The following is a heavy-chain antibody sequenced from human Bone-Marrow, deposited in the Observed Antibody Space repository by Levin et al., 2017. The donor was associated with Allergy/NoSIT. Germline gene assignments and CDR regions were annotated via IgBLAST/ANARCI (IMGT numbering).Heavy chain of an antibody. J-gene: IGHJ5*02. D-gene: IGHD4-17*01. V-gene: IGHV1-69*01. CDR1: GGTFGSSP. Sequence: KISCKTSGGTFGSSPISWVRQAPGHGLEWMGGIIPLFGTPIFAERFQDRVTMTADESTTTVYMELRSLRLDDTAVYYCARGGDTDYDWFDPWGQGTLVTVSS. CDR3: ARGGDTDYDWFDP. CDR2: IIPLFGTP.